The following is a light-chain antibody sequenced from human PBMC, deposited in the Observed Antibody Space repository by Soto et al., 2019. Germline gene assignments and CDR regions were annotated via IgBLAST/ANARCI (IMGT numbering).Light chain of an antibody. CDR3: QQRSNWPPLT. V-gene: IGKV3D-20*02. CDR2: GGS. J-gene: IGKJ5*01. CDR1: QSVSSSQ. Sequence: EIVLTQSPGTLSLSPGERATLSCRASQSVSSSQLAWYQQKPGQAPRLLMYGGSNRATGIPDRFSGSGSGTDFTLTISSVEPEDFAVYYCQQRSNWPPLTFGQGTRLEIK.